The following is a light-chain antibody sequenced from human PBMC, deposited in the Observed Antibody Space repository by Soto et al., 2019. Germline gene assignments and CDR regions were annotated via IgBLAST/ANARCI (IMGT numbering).Light chain of an antibody. CDR3: QQRTNWLT. J-gene: IGKJ4*01. Sequence: EIVLTQSPATLSLSPGERATLSCRASQSVTWYLAWYQQKPGLAPRLLIYDATNRATGIPARFSGSGSGTDFTLTISSLEPEDFAVYYCQQRTNWLTFGGGTRVEI. CDR2: DAT. CDR1: QSVTWY. V-gene: IGKV3-11*01.